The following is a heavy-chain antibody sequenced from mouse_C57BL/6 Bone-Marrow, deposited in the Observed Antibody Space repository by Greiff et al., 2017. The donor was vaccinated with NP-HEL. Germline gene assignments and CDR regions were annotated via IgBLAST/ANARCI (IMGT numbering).Heavy chain of an antibody. Sequence: EVKLVESGGGLVQSGRSLRLSCATSGFTFSDFYMEWVRQAPGKGLEWIAASRNKANDYTTEYSASVKGRFIVSRDTSQSILYLQMNAMRAEDTAIYYCARDATKGDWYFEVWGTGTTVTVSS. CDR1: GFTFSDFY. J-gene: IGHJ1*03. CDR3: ARDATKGDWYFEV. V-gene: IGHV7-1*01. CDR2: SRNKANDYTT.